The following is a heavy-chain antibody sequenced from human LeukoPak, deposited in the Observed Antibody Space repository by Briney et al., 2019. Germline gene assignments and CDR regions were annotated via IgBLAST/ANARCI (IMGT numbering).Heavy chain of an antibody. V-gene: IGHV3-7*01. CDR1: GFTFSTYW. Sequence: GGSLRLSCAASGFTFSTYWMSWVRQAPGKGLEWVANIKYDGSEKYYVDSVNGRFTISRDNAKNSLYLQMNSLRAEDTAVYYCARAPREWLLGYYFDYWGQGTLVTVSS. CDR2: IKYDGSEK. J-gene: IGHJ4*02. D-gene: IGHD3-3*01. CDR3: ARAPREWLLGYYFDY.